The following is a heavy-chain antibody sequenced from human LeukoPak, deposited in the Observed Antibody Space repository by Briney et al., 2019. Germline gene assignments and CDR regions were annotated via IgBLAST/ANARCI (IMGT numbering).Heavy chain of an antibody. J-gene: IGHJ4*02. D-gene: IGHD6-13*01. Sequence: SETLSLTCTVSGDSISSNYWNWIRQPPGKGLEWIGYIYYSGSTNYNPSLKSRVTISVDTSKNQFSLRLSSVTAADTAVYYCASGSAVAAAGDYWGQGTLVTVSS. V-gene: IGHV4-59*01. CDR1: GDSISSNY. CDR2: IYYSGST. CDR3: ASGSAVAAAGDY.